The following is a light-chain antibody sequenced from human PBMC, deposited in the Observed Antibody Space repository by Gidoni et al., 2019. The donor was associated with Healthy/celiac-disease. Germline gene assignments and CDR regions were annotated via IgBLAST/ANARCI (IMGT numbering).Light chain of an antibody. V-gene: IGKV1-5*03. CDR2: KAS. CDR1: QSISSW. CDR3: QQYNSYSPWT. Sequence: DIQITQSPSTLSASVGDRVTITCRASQSISSWLAWYQQKPEKAPKLLIYKASSLESGVPSRFSGSGSGTEFTLTISSLQPDDFATYYCQQYNSYSPWTFAQXAKVEIK. J-gene: IGKJ1*01.